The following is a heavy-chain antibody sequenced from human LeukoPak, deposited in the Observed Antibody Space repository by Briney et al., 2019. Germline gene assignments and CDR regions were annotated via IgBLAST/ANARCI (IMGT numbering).Heavy chain of an antibody. CDR3: TSGIGTYDY. CDR1: GLTLSEYW. Sequence: GSLRLSCAVSGLTLSEYWMHWVRQDAGKGLVWVAGISKDGGSTDYADFVKGRCTISRDNAKNMLYLQMNSLTVADTAVYYCTSGIGTYDYWGLGAQVTVSS. CDR2: ISKDGGST. V-gene: IGHV3-74*01. J-gene: IGHJ4*02. D-gene: IGHD1-26*01.